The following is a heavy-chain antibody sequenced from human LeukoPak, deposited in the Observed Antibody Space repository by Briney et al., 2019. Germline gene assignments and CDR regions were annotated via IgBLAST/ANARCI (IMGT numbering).Heavy chain of an antibody. V-gene: IGHV3-48*03. CDR2: ISSSGSTI. D-gene: IGHD2-15*01. CDR1: GFTFSSYE. J-gene: IGHJ1*01. CDR3: ARGHSAGSAEYFHH. Sequence: GGSLRLSCAASGFTFSSYEMNWVRQAPGKGLEWVSYISSSGSTIYYADSVKGRFTISRDNAKNSLYLQMNSLRAEDTAVCYCARGHSAGSAEYFHHWGQGTLVTVSS.